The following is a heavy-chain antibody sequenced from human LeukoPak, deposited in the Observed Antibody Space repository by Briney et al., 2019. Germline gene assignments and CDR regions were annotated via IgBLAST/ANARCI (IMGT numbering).Heavy chain of an antibody. CDR2: IIPIFGTA. J-gene: IGHJ6*03. CDR3: ARGRYYYYYYMDV. Sequence: SVKVPCKASGGTFSSYAISWVRQAPGQGLEWMGGIIPIFGTANYAQKFQGRVTITADKSTSTAYMELSSLRSEDTAVYYCARGRYYYYYYMDVWGKGTTVTVSS. V-gene: IGHV1-69*06. CDR1: GGTFSSYA.